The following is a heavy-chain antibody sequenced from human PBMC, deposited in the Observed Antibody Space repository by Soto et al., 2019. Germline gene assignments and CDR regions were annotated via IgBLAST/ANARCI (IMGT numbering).Heavy chain of an antibody. J-gene: IGHJ1*01. CDR3: ARGVWDQLEGYFQQ. V-gene: IGHV5-10-1*01. CDR1: GYSFTSYW. CDR2: IDPRDSYT. Sequence: GESLKISCKGSGYSFTSYWISWVRQMPGKGLEWMGRIDPRDSYTNYSPSFQGHVTISADKSISTAYLQWSSLKASDTAIYYCARGVWDQLEGYFQQWGQGTLVTVSS. D-gene: IGHD1-26*01.